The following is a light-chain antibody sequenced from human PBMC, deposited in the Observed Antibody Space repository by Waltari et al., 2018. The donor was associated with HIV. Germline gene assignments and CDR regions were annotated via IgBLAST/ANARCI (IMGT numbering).Light chain of an antibody. Sequence: EIVLTQSLATLSLSPGERATLSCRASQSVSSYLAWYQQKPGQAPRLLIYDASNRATGIPARFSGSGSGTDFTLTISSLEPEDFAVYYCQQRSNWPLTFGGETKVEIK. CDR2: DAS. V-gene: IGKV3-11*01. CDR3: QQRSNWPLT. J-gene: IGKJ4*01. CDR1: QSVSSY.